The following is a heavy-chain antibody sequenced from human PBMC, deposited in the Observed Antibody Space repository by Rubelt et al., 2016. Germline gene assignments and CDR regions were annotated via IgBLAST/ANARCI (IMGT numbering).Heavy chain of an antibody. Sequence: EVQLVESGGGLVQPGGSLRLSCAASGFTFSSYWMSWVRQAPGRGLEWVANIKQDGSEKYYVDSVKGRCTISRDNAKNSRYLQMNSLRAEDTAVYYCARDLGSDSSSFGAFDIWGQGTMVTVSS. CDR3: ARDLGSDSSSFGAFDI. CDR2: IKQDGSEK. J-gene: IGHJ3*02. D-gene: IGHD6-13*01. CDR1: GFTFSSYW. V-gene: IGHV3-7*03.